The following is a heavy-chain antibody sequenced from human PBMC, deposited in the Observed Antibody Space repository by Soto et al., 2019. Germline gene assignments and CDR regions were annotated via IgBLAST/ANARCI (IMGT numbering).Heavy chain of an antibody. J-gene: IGHJ4*02. Sequence: GASVKVSCKASGGTFSSYTISWVRQAPGQGLEWMGRIIPIFGTANYAQKFQGRVTITADESTSTAYMELSSLRSEDTAVHYCARWDNGGGDYWGQGTLVTVSS. CDR1: GGTFSSYT. D-gene: IGHD1-1*01. CDR3: ARWDNGGGDY. V-gene: IGHV1-69*13. CDR2: IIPIFGTA.